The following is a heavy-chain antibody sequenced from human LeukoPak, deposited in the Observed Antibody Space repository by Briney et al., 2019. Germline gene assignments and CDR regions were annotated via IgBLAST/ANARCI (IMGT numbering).Heavy chain of an antibody. CDR2: ISYDGSNK. D-gene: IGHD4-23*01. Sequence: PGGSLRLSCAASGFTFSSYAMHWVRRAPGKGLEWVAVISYDGSNKYYADSVKGRFTISRDNSKNTLYLQMNSLRAEDTAVYYCARDLGTVVHDYWGQGTLVTVSS. V-gene: IGHV3-30*04. J-gene: IGHJ4*02. CDR1: GFTFSSYA. CDR3: ARDLGTVVHDY.